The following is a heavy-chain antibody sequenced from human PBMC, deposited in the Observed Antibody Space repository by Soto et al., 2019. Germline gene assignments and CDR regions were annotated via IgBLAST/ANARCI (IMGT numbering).Heavy chain of an antibody. Sequence: QVQLVESGGGVVQPGRSLRRSCVASGFSFSSYGMHWVRQAPGKGLEWVALIWSDGNDKFYADSVKGRFTISRDNSKNTLFLQMNRLRAEDTAVYYCSRHWDGDRSFDYWGQGNLVTVSA. V-gene: IGHV3-33*01. J-gene: IGHJ4*02. CDR2: IWSDGNDK. CDR1: GFSFSSYG. CDR3: SRHWDGDRSFDY. D-gene: IGHD4-17*01.